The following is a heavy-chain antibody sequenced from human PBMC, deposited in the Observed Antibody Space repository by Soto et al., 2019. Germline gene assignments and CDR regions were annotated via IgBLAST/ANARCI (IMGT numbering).Heavy chain of an antibody. CDR1: RGSFKSGRYY. V-gene: IGHV4-61*01. Sequence: PSETLALTCTVCRGSFKSGRYYWSWVRQPPGKGLEWIGYIYYSGSTNYNPSPKSRVTISVDTSKNQFSLKLSSVTAADTAVYYCARDWDTAMGNWFDPWGQGTLVTVSS. CDR2: IYYSGST. CDR3: ARDWDTAMGNWFDP. D-gene: IGHD5-18*01. J-gene: IGHJ5*02.